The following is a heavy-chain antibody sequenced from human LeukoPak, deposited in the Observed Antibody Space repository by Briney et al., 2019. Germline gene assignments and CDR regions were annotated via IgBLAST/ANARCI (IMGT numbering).Heavy chain of an antibody. CDR3: AKDGYDILTGSGY. D-gene: IGHD3-9*01. CDR2: ISGSGGST. J-gene: IGHJ4*02. CDR1: GFTFSSYA. V-gene: IGHV3-23*01. Sequence: QTGGSLRLPCAASGFTFSSYAMSWVRQAPGKGLEWVSAISGSGGSTYYADSVKGRFTISRDNSKNTLYLQTNSLRAEDTAVYYCAKDGYDILTGSGYWGQGTLVTVSS.